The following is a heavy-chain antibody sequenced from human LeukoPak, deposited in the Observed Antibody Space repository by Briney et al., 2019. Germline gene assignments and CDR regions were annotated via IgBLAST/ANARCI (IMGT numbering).Heavy chain of an antibody. CDR3: ARDRVPAPIAAPRLVWFDP. J-gene: IGHJ5*02. D-gene: IGHD6-13*01. V-gene: IGHV4-59*12. Sequence: SETLSLTCTVSGGSISSYYWSWIRQPPGKGLEWIGSIYYSGSTYYNPSLKSRVTISVDTSKNQFSLKLSSVTAADTAVYYCARDRVPAPIAAPRLVWFDPWGQGTLVTVSS. CDR2: IYYSGST. CDR1: GGSISSYY.